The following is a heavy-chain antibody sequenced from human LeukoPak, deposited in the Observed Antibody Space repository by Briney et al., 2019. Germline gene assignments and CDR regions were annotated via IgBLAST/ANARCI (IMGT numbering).Heavy chain of an antibody. V-gene: IGHV3-53*01. CDR2: IYSGGST. Sequence: PSETLSLTCAVYGGSFSGYYWSWIRQAPGMGLEWVSVIYSGGSTYYADSVKGRFTISRDNSKNTLYLQMNSLRAEDTAVYYCAGGSSAFDIWGQGTMVTVSS. CDR1: GGSFSGYY. D-gene: IGHD3-16*01. J-gene: IGHJ3*02. CDR3: AGGSSAFDI.